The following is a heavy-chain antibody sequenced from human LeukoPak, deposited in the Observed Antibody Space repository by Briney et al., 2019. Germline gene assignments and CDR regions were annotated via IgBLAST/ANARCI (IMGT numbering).Heavy chain of an antibody. Sequence: PGGSLRLSCAASGFTFSDAWMSWVRQAPGKGLEWGSYISSASSYTNYADSVKGRFTITRDNAKNSLYLQMNSLRGEDTAVYYCARGRYCSGGRCYSDFDYWGQGTLVTVSS. D-gene: IGHD2-15*01. J-gene: IGHJ4*02. CDR2: ISSASSYT. V-gene: IGHV3-11*06. CDR1: GFTFSDAW. CDR3: ARGRYCSGGRCYSDFDY.